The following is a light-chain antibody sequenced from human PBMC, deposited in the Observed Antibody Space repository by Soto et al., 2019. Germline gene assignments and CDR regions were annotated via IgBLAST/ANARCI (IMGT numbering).Light chain of an antibody. CDR3: QQYNDNPGT. J-gene: IGKJ1*01. Sequence: DIQMTQSPSILSASVGDRVTITCRASQSISTWLAWYQQKPGKAPNLLIYETSNLKSGVPSRFSGSGSGTEFTLTINNLQPDDFATYYCQQYNDNPGTFGQGTKVDIK. CDR2: ETS. CDR1: QSISTW. V-gene: IGKV1-5*03.